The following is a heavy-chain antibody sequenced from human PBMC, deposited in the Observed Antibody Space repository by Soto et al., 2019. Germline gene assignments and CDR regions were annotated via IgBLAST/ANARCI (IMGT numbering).Heavy chain of an antibody. J-gene: IGHJ5*02. D-gene: IGHD6-13*01. Sequence: QVQLVQSGAEVKKPGSSVKVSCKASGGTFSSYAISWVRQAPGQGLEWMGGIIPIFGTANYAQKFQGRVTITADESTSTAYMELSSLRSEDTAVYYCAVKQQLPHTTATGKKGWFDPWGQGTLVTVSS. CDR2: IIPIFGTA. CDR3: AVKQQLPHTTATGKKGWFDP. CDR1: GGTFSSYA. V-gene: IGHV1-69*01.